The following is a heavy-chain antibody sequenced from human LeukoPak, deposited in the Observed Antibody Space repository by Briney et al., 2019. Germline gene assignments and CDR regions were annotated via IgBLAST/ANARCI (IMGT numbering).Heavy chain of an antibody. Sequence: GGSLRLSCAASGFTFSSYEMNWVRQAPGKGLERVSYISSSGSTIYYADSVKGRFTISRDNAKNSLYLQMNSLRAEDTALYYCARVPGYDFWSGIYYYYYMDVWGKGTTVTVSS. D-gene: IGHD3-3*01. CDR3: ARVPGYDFWSGIYYYYYMDV. CDR1: GFTFSSYE. J-gene: IGHJ6*03. CDR2: ISSSGSTI. V-gene: IGHV3-48*03.